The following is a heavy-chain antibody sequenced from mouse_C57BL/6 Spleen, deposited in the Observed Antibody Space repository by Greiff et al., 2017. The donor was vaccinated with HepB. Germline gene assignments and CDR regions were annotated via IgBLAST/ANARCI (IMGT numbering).Heavy chain of an antibody. CDR3: ARSEITTGWYFDV. J-gene: IGHJ1*03. CDR2: IYPGDGDT. D-gene: IGHD1-1*01. Sequence: QVQLQQSGPELVKPGASVKISCKASGYAFSSSWMNWVKQRPGKGLEWIGRIYPGDGDTNYNGKFKGKATLTAAKSSSTAYMQLSSLTSEDSAVYFCARSEITTGWYFDVWGTGTTVTVSS. CDR1: GYAFSSSW. V-gene: IGHV1-82*01.